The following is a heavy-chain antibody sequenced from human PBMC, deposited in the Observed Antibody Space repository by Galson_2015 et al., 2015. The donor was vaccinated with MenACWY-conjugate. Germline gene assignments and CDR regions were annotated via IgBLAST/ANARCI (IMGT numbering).Heavy chain of an antibody. Sequence: SLRLSCAASGFTVSSNYMSWVRQAPGKGLEWVSVIYSCGSTYYADSVKGRFTISRDNSKNTLYLQMNSLRAEDTAVYYCARDKVVTFGGVIATDAFDIWGQGTMVPVSS. CDR2: IYSCGST. D-gene: IGHD3-16*02. CDR3: ARDKVVTFGGVIATDAFDI. J-gene: IGHJ3*02. CDR1: GFTVSSNY. V-gene: IGHV3-66*03.